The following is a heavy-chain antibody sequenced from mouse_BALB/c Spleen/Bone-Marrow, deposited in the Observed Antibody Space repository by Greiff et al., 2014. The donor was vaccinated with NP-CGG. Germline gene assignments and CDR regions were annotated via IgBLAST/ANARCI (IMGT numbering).Heavy chain of an antibody. CDR3: AIYYYGSRGFAY. J-gene: IGHJ3*01. CDR2: IDPANGNT. CDR1: GFNIKNTY. V-gene: IGHV14-3*02. Sequence: VQLQQSGAELVKPGASAKLSCKASGFNIKNTYMHWVKQRPEQGLEWIGRIDPANGNTKYDPKFQGKATITADTSSNTAYLQLSSLTSEDTAVYYCAIYYYGSRGFAYWGQGTLVTVSA. D-gene: IGHD1-1*01.